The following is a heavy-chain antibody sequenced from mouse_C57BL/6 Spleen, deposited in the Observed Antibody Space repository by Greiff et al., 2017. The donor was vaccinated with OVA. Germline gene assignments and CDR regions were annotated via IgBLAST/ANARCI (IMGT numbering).Heavy chain of an antibody. CDR1: GYTFTSYW. V-gene: IGHV1-55*01. J-gene: IGHJ1*03. Sequence: QVQLQQPGAELVKPGASVKMSCKASGYTFTSYWITWVKQRPGQGLEWIGDIYPGSGSTNYNEKFKSKATLTVDTSSSTAYMQLSSLTSEDSAVYYCERYPYYYGSSSWYFDVWGTGTTVTVSS. D-gene: IGHD1-1*01. CDR2: IYPGSGST. CDR3: ERYPYYYGSSSWYFDV.